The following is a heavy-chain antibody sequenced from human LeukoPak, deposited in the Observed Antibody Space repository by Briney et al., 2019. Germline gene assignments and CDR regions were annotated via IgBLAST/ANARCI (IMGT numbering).Heavy chain of an antibody. J-gene: IGHJ4*02. CDR2: IYSGGST. CDR1: GFTVSNNY. V-gene: IGHV3-53*01. D-gene: IGHD5-24*01. Sequence: GGSLRLSCAASGFTVSNNYMSWVRQAPGKGLEWVSVIYSGGSTYYADSVKGRFTISRDISKNTLYLQMNSLRAEDTAVYYCARDDRDGYNWGYFDYWGQGTLVTVSS. CDR3: ARDDRDGYNWGYFDY.